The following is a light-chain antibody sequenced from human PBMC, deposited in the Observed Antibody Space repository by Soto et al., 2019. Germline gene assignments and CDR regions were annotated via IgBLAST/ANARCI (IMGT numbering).Light chain of an antibody. V-gene: IGKV1-16*01. J-gene: IGKJ2*01. CDR2: AAS. Sequence: DIQMTQSPSSLSASVGDRVTITCRASQSITTYLNWYRQKPGKAPKLLIYAASSLQSGVPSRFSGSGSGTEFTLTISSLQPDDFATYYCQQYNSYSGYTFGQGTKVDIK. CDR1: QSITTY. CDR3: QQYNSYSGYT.